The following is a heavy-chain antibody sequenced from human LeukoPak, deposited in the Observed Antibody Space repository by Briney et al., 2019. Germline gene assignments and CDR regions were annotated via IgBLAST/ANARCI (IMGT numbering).Heavy chain of an antibody. CDR3: ARGTVTTRYNWFDP. Sequence: GGSLRLSCAAPGFTFSSYGMHWVRQAPGKGLEWVAVIWYDGSNKYYADSVKGRFTISSDNSKNTLYLQMNSLRAEDTAVYYCARGTVTTRYNWFDPWGQGTLVTVSS. CDR2: IWYDGSNK. V-gene: IGHV3-33*01. J-gene: IGHJ5*02. CDR1: GFTFSSYG. D-gene: IGHD4-11*01.